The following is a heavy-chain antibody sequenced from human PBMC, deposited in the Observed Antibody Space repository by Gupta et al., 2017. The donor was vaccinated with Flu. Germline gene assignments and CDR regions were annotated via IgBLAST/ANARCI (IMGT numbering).Heavy chain of an antibody. D-gene: IGHD5-18*01. Sequence: WPRQAPGKGLEWVSSISPGGSTIFYADSVKGRFTVSRDDAMNTLYLQVNSLRVEDTATYYCTTDPIYSSADYWGQGTQVTVSS. V-gene: IGHV3-11*01. J-gene: IGHJ4*02. CDR3: TTDPIYSSADY. CDR2: ISPGGSTI.